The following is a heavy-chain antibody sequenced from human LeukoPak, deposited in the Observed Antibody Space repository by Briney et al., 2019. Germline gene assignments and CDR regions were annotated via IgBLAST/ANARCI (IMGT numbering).Heavy chain of an antibody. V-gene: IGHV3-15*01. J-gene: IGHJ4*02. D-gene: IGHD3-9*01. CDR2: IKSRTDGGTT. Sequence: GGSLRLSCAASGLTGSHNYVSWVRQAAGKGLEWVGRIKSRTDGGTTDYAAPVKGRFIISRDDPKNTLYLQMNSLKVEDTAVYFCATGRSDILTGFSNWGQGTLVTVSS. CDR1: GLTGSHNY. CDR3: ATGRSDILTGFSN.